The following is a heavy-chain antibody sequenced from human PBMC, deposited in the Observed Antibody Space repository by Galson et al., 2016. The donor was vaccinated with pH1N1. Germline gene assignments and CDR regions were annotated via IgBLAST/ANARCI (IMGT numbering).Heavy chain of an antibody. CDR2: IIALFGTT. J-gene: IGHJ4*02. V-gene: IGHV1-69*05. CDR1: GVIFRNFA. D-gene: IGHD3-22*01. Sequence: SVKVSCKASGVIFRNFAMSWVRQAPGQGLEWMGGIIALFGTTNYAQKFQGGLTITTDESTSTVYMELSSLRSEDTAVYYCARAGENYYETSGYGKTWGQGTLVTVSS. CDR3: ARAGENYYETSGYGKT.